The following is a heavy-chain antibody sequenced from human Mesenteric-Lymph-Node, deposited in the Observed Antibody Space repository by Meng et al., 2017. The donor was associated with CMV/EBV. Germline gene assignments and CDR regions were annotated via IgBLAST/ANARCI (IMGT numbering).Heavy chain of an antibody. J-gene: IGHJ4*02. CDR3: AKGRSGYSFVFHDY. CDR1: GFTFSSYS. CDR2: ISGDGVTT. D-gene: IGHD5-18*01. Sequence: GESLKISCATSGFTFSSYSMSWVRQAPGKGLEWVSAISGDGVTTYYADSVKGRFTMSRDNSMNTLFLQMNSLRADDTALYYCAKGRSGYSFVFHDYWGQGTPVTVSS. V-gene: IGHV3-23*01.